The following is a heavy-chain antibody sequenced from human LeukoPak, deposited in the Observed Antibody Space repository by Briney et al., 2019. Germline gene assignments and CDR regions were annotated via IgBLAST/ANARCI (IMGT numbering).Heavy chain of an antibody. CDR2: MNPKSGNA. V-gene: IGHV1-8*01. D-gene: IGHD3-3*01. Sequence: ASVKVSCKASGYTFTSYDISWVRQATGQGLEWMGWMNPKSGNAGYAQKFRGRVTMTRNTSISTAYMELSDLGSDDTAVYYWARGGTRNYEFWGDPIGLFFDTWGQGTLVTVSS. CDR1: GYTFTSYD. J-gene: IGHJ4*02. CDR3: ARGGTRNYEFWGDPIGLFFDT.